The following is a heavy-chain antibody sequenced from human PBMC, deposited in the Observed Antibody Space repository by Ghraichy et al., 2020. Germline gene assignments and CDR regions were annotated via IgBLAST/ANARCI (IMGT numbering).Heavy chain of an antibody. Sequence: GSLRLSCAASGLRFDDYGMHWVRQAPGKGLEWLAVISYDGTNKQYAESVEGQFTISRDNAKNMVFLQMKSLRAGDTAIYYCAKDVEEGYGMDVWGQGTTVTVSS. CDR3: AKDVEEGYGMDV. D-gene: IGHD5-24*01. CDR1: GLRFDDYG. J-gene: IGHJ6*02. V-gene: IGHV3-30*18. CDR2: ISYDGTNK.